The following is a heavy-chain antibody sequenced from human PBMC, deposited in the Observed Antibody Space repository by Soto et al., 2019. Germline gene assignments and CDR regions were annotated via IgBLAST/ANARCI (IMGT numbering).Heavy chain of an antibody. Sequence: SETLSLTCTVSGGSISSSSYYWGWIRQPPGKGLEWIGSIYYSGSTYYNPSLKSRVTISVDTSQNQFSLKLSSVTAADTAVYYCARRDFWSGYYEIGGWFDPWGQGTLVTVSS. CDR3: ARRDFWSGYYEIGGWFDP. V-gene: IGHV4-39*01. J-gene: IGHJ5*02. CDR1: GGSISSSSYY. D-gene: IGHD3-3*01. CDR2: IYYSGST.